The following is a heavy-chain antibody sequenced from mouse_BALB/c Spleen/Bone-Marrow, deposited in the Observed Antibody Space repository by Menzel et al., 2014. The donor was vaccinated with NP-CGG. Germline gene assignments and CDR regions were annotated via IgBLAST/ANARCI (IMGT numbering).Heavy chain of an antibody. CDR3: SRRAHYFGSGLDY. CDR1: GNIFSSYW. Sequence: VKLQESGVGLMKPGASVTISCKAIGNIFSSYWIEWLKQRPGHGLEWIGEILPGSGNTNYNEKFRDKATFTAETSSNIAYMQPSSLTSEDSAVYYCSRRAHYFGSGLDYWGQGTTLTVSS. J-gene: IGHJ2*01. CDR2: ILPGSGNT. V-gene: IGHV1-9*01. D-gene: IGHD1-1*01.